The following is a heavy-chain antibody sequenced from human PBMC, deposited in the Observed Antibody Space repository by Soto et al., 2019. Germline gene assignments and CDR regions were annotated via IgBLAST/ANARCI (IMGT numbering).Heavy chain of an antibody. CDR2: ISAYNGNT. CDR3: ARLSTRGPFIVLGLLDY. CDR1: GYTFTSYG. V-gene: IGHV1-18*01. D-gene: IGHD2-21*01. J-gene: IGHJ4*02. Sequence: QVQLVQSVAEVKKPGASVKVSCKASGYTFTSYGISWVRQAPGQGLEWMGWISAYNGNTNYAQKLQGRVTMTTDTSTSTAYMELRSLRSDDTALYYCARLSTRGPFIVLGLLDYWGQGTLVTVSS.